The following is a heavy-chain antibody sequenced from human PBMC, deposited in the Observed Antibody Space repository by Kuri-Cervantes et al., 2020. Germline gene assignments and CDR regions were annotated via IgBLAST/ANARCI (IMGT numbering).Heavy chain of an antibody. J-gene: IGHJ6*02. CDR3: ARVTGDYYYGMDV. V-gene: IGHV3-21*01. CDR2: ISSTSSYI. D-gene: IGHD4-23*01. Sequence: GESLKISCAASGSTFSSYTMNWVRQAPGKGLEWVSSISSTSSYIYYADSVKGRFTISRDNAKNSLYLQMNSLRAEGTAVYYCARVTGDYYYGMDVWGQGTTVTVSS. CDR1: GSTFSSYT.